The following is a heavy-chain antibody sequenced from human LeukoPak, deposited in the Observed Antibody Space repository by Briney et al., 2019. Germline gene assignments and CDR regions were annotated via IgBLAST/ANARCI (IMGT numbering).Heavy chain of an antibody. V-gene: IGHV3-7*01. J-gene: IGHJ4*02. Sequence: GGSLRLSCAASGFTFSNAWMSWVRQAPGKGLEWVANIKQDGSEKYYVDSVKGRFTISRDNAKNSLYLQMNSLRAEDTAVYYCARDGLYGDFSFDYWGQGTLVTVSS. CDR1: GFTFSNAW. D-gene: IGHD4-17*01. CDR3: ARDGLYGDFSFDY. CDR2: IKQDGSEK.